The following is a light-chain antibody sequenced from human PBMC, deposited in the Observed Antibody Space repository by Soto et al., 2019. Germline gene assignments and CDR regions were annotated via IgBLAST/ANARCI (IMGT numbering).Light chain of an antibody. CDR2: EVS. Sequence: QSVLTQPPSVSGSPGQSVTISCTGTSSDVGSYNRVSWYQQPPGTAPKLIIYEVSNRPSGVPDRFFGSKSGNTASLTISGLQAEDEADYYCSSFTSSNTGVFGGGTKVTVL. V-gene: IGLV2-18*02. J-gene: IGLJ3*02. CDR1: SSDVGSYNR. CDR3: SSFTSSNTGV.